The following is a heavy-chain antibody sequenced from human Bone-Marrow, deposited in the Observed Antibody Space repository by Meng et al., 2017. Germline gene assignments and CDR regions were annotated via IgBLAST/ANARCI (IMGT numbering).Heavy chain of an antibody. V-gene: IGHV3-7*01. D-gene: IGHD3-3*01. CDR1: GFTFSSYW. J-gene: IGHJ4*02. CDR3: ARDFAFWYYFDY. CDR2: IKQDGSEK. Sequence: GESLKISCAASGFTFSSYWMSWVRQAPGKGLEWVANIKQDGSEKYYVDSVKGRFTISRDNAKNSLYLQMNSLRAEDTAVYYCARDFAFWYYFDYWGQRTLVTVSS.